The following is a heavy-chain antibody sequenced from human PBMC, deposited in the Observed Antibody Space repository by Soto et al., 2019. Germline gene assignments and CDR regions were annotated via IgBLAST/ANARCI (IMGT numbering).Heavy chain of an antibody. CDR3: ARGGSLSTSWYWGDGLDS. Sequence: QVQLEQSGSEVKKSGSSVKVSCKASGYSFSSHAITWVRQAPGQGLEWMGGIIPVFGTPSYAQKFQGRVTVSADKSTHTSYLELRSLRSEDTAVYYCARGGSLSTSWYWGDGLDSWGQGTHVTVSS. V-gene: IGHV1-69*06. D-gene: IGHD6-13*01. CDR1: GYSFSSHA. CDR2: IIPVFGTP. J-gene: IGHJ4*02.